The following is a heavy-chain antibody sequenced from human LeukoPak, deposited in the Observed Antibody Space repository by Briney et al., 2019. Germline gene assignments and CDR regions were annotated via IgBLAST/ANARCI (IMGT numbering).Heavy chain of an antibody. V-gene: IGHV4-38-2*01. CDR2: IYHSGST. Sequence: SETLSLTCAASGYSISSGYYWGWIRQPPGKELEWIGSIYHSGSTYYNPSLKSRVTISVDTSKNQFSLKLSSVTAADTAVYYCARGIPPRGGHFDYWGQGTLVTVSS. CDR3: ARGIPPRGGHFDY. J-gene: IGHJ4*02. CDR1: GYSISSGYY. D-gene: IGHD3-16*01.